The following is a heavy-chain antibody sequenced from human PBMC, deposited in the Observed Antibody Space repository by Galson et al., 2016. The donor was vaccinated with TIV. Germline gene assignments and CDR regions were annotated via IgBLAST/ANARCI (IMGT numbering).Heavy chain of an antibody. CDR3: VTATTTPHDY. CDR1: GLIFHKYD. V-gene: IGHV3-48*03. CDR2: ISISGGAI. J-gene: IGHJ4*02. D-gene: IGHD1-1*01. Sequence: SLRLSCAASGLIFHKYDMNWVRQTPGKGLEWISFISISGGAIYYAHSVQGRFTISRDNAKNSLYLQVNSLRGDDTAVYYCVTATTTPHDYWGQGTLVTVSS.